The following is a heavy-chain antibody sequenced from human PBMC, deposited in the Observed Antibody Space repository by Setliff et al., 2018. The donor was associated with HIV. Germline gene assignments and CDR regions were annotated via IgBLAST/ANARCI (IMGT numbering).Heavy chain of an antibody. J-gene: IGHJ6*03. CDR1: GYTFSDYY. CDR3: ARGEKRFLEWLPLDYYYYYYMDV. CDR2: INGNTGAT. D-gene: IGHD3-3*01. Sequence: ASVKVSCKASGYTFSDYYLHWVRQAPGQGLEWMGWINGNTGATNYAQKFQGRVTITRDTSMYTAYMELSSLRSEDTAVYYCARGEKRFLEWLPLDYYYYYYMDVWGKGITVTVSS. V-gene: IGHV1-2*02.